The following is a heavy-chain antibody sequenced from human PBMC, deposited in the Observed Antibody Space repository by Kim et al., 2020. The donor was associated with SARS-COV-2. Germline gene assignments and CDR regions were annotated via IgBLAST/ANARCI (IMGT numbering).Heavy chain of an antibody. Sequence: VGSLRLSCAASGFTFSSYSMNWVRQAPGKGLEWVSSISSGTTYKYYADSLKGRFTISRDNAKNSLYLQMNSLRAEDTAVYYCEAAAGGSLDYWGQGTLVTVSS. J-gene: IGHJ4*02. CDR2: ISSGTTYK. CDR3: EAAAGGSLDY. D-gene: IGHD6-13*01. V-gene: IGHV3-21*01. CDR1: GFTFSSYS.